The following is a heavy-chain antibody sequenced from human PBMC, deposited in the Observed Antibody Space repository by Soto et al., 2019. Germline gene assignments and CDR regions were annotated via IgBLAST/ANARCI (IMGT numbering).Heavy chain of an antibody. D-gene: IGHD4-4*01. CDR1: GYTFTSYA. V-gene: IGHV1-3*01. Sequence: QVQLVQSGAEVKKPGASVKVSCKASGYTFTSYAMHWVRQAPGQRLEWMGWINAGNGNTKYSQKFQGRVTMTRDISSSTACLALRSLRSEDTAVYDCASSYINYALIDYYSCGMDVCGQGNTVTVSS. CDR2: INAGNGNT. CDR3: ASSYINYALIDYYSCGMDV. J-gene: IGHJ6*02.